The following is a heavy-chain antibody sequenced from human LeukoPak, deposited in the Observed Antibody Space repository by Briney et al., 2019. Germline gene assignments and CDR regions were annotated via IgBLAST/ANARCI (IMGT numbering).Heavy chain of an antibody. CDR2: ISGRGDRT. CDR3: ARGATYAYYQDY. Sequence: GGSLRLSCAASGFTFSSYAMSWVRQAPGKGLHWVAAISGRGDRTMYAESVKGRFTISRDNAKNTLYLQMNSLRAEDTAVYYCARGATYAYYQDYWGQGTLVTVSS. J-gene: IGHJ4*02. V-gene: IGHV3-23*01. CDR1: GFTFSSYA. D-gene: IGHD1-26*01.